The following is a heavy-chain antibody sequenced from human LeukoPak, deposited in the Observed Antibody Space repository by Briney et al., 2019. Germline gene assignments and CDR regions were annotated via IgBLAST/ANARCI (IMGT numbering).Heavy chain of an antibody. CDR2: IKQDGSEK. Sequence: GGSLRLSCASSGFTFTTYWMSSVRQAPGKGLEWVACIKQDGSEKYYVDSVKGRFTISRDNAKTSLFLQMNSLRADDTAVYYCAREDYCSGGSCQLDYWGQGTLVTVSS. CDR3: AREDYCSGGSCQLDY. CDR1: GFTFTTYW. D-gene: IGHD2-15*01. V-gene: IGHV3-7*01. J-gene: IGHJ4*02.